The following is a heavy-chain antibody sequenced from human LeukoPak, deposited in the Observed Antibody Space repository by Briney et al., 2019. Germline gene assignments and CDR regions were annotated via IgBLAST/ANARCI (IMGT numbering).Heavy chain of an antibody. CDR3: ARESGALRGYSYGH. CDR2: IRYDGTNK. D-gene: IGHD5-18*01. Sequence: GGSLRLSCAASGFTFSSYGMHWVRQAPGKGLEWVAFIRYDGTNKYYADSVRGRFTISRDNSENTLYLQMNSLRAEDTALYYCARESGALRGYSYGHWGQGTLDTVSS. V-gene: IGHV3-30*02. J-gene: IGHJ4*02. CDR1: GFTFSSYG.